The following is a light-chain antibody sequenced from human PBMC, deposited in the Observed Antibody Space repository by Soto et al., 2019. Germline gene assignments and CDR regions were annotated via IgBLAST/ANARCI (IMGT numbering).Light chain of an antibody. V-gene: IGLV1-44*01. CDR1: SSNIGSNT. Sequence: HSVLTQPPSASGTPGQRVTISCSGSSSNIGSNTVNWYQQLPGTAPKLLIYSNNQRPSGVPDRFSGSKSGTSASLAISGLQSEDEADYYCAAWDDSLNGFWVFGGGTQLTVL. CDR2: SNN. J-gene: IGLJ3*02. CDR3: AAWDDSLNGFWV.